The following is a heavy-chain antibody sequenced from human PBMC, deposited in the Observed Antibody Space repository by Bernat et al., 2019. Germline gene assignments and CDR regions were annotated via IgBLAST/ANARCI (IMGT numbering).Heavy chain of an antibody. Sequence: QVQLQESGPGLVKPSETLSLTCTVSGGSITTYYWSWIRQPAGKGLECIGCTGESSNYNPALKSRLTIPIHTSKHQFSLQLSSVTAADTAVYYCARTIYDNCCHGWFEPWGQGTLVTVSA. J-gene: IGHJ5*02. V-gene: IGHV4-4*08. CDR1: GGSITTYY. CDR3: ARTIYDNCCHGWFEP. D-gene: IGHD3-22*01. CDR2: TGESS.